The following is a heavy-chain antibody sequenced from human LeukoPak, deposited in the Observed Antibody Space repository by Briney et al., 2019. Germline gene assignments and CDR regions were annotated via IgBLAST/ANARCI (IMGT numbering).Heavy chain of an antibody. V-gene: IGHV4-39*01. CDR2: IYYSGST. D-gene: IGHD3-10*01. J-gene: IGHJ6*03. Sequence: SETLSLTCTVSGGSISSSSYYWGWIRQPPGKGLEWIGSIYYSGSTYYNPSLKSRVTISVDTSKNQFSLKLSSVTAADTAVYYCARLVMYYYGSGSPFPSYYYYMDVWGKGTTVTISS. CDR1: GGSISSSSYY. CDR3: ARLVMYYYGSGSPFPSYYYYMDV.